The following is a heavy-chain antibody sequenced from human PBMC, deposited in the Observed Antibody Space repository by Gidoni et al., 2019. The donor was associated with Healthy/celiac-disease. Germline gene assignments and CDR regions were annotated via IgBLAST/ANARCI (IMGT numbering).Heavy chain of an antibody. Sequence: EVQLVESGGGLVQPGRSLRLSCAASGFTFDDYAMHWVRQAPGKGLEWVSGISWNSGSIGYADSVKGRFTISRDNAKNSLYLQMNSLRAEDTALYYCAKDIWGGVTTLSYYGMDVWGQGTTVTVSS. CDR1: GFTFDDYA. CDR3: AKDIWGGVTTLSYYGMDV. V-gene: IGHV3-9*01. CDR2: ISWNSGSI. D-gene: IGHD4-4*01. J-gene: IGHJ6*02.